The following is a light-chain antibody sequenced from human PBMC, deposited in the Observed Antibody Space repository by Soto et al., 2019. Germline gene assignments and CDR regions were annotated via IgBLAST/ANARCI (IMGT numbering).Light chain of an antibody. J-gene: IGKJ4*01. CDR1: QTISDN. Sequence: ETEMTQFPPTLSVSAGERTTVSCGACQTISDNLAWYQQKSGQAPRLIIFRASTRAAGVPARFSGSGSGTEFSLSISSLQSEDFAVYYCQQYNNWPRASFGGGTKVDIK. CDR2: RAS. CDR3: QQYNNWPRAS. V-gene: IGKV3-15*01.